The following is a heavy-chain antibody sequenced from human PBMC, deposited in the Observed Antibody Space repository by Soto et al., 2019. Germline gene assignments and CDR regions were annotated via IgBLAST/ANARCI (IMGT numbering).Heavy chain of an antibody. CDR1: GYRFTDYH. D-gene: IGHD2-15*01. Sequence: SSVQVSCTASGYRFTDYHIHWVRHAPGQGLAWMGGIIPNSGTIYLAQKFQDRVILSADDLGITANMELNSLRSDDTAVYYCASGDCSGGICYSGMDVWGQGTTLTVFS. V-gene: IGHV1-69*01. CDR3: ASGDCSGGICYSGMDV. CDR2: IIPNSGTI. J-gene: IGHJ6*02.